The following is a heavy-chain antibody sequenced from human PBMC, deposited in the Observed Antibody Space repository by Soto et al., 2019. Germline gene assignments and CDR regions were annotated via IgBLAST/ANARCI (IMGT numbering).Heavy chain of an antibody. Sequence: PSETLSLTCAVYGGSFSGYYWSWIRQPPGKGLERIGEINHSGSTNYNPSLKSRVTISVDTSKNQFSLKLSSVTAADTAVYYCARGRSGSYSTYYYYYYGMDVWGQGTTVTVSS. CDR3: ARGRSGSYSTYYYYYYGMDV. J-gene: IGHJ6*02. V-gene: IGHV4-34*01. CDR1: GGSFSGYY. CDR2: INHSGST. D-gene: IGHD3-10*01.